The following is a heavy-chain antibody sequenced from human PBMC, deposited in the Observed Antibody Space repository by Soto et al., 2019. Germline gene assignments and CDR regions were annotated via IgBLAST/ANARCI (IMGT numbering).Heavy chain of an antibody. Sequence: QVQLQESGPGLVKPSQTLSLTCTVSGGSISSGDYYWSWIRQPPGKGLEWIGYIYYSGSTYYNLSLKRRVTISVDTSKNQFSLKLSSVTAADTAVYYCARVGYGYGIGIEIDVWGQGTTVTVSS. V-gene: IGHV4-30-4*01. CDR2: IYYSGST. CDR1: GGSISSGDYY. D-gene: IGHD5-18*01. CDR3: ARVGYGYGIGIEIDV. J-gene: IGHJ6*02.